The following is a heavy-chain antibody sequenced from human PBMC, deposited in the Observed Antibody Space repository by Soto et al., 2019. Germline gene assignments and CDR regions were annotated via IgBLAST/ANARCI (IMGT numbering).Heavy chain of an antibody. D-gene: IGHD6-13*01. CDR1: GFTFSSND. CDR2: ISFDGSNK. CDR3: AKKDSRTWYRARFDY. V-gene: IGHV3-30*18. J-gene: IGHJ4*02. Sequence: QVQLVESGGGVVQPGRSLRLSCAASGFTFSSNDMHWVRQAPGKGLEWVAIISFDGSNKYYTDSVKGRFTISRDNSKNTLYLQMNTLRVDDTAVYYCAKKDSRTWYRARFDYWCQGTLVTVSS.